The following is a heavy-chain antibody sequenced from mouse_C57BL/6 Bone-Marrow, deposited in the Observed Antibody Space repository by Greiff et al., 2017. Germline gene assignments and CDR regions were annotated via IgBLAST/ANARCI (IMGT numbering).Heavy chain of an antibody. CDR1: GYTFTSYW. Sequence: VQLQQPGAELVRPGSSVKLSCKASGYTFTSYWMHWVKQRPIQGLEWIGNIDPSDSETHYNQKFKDKATLTVDKSSSTAYMQLSRLASEDSAVYYCAREGGSSYWYFDVWGTGTTVNVSS. CDR2: IDPSDSET. D-gene: IGHD1-1*01. V-gene: IGHV1-52*01. CDR3: AREGGSSYWYFDV. J-gene: IGHJ1*03.